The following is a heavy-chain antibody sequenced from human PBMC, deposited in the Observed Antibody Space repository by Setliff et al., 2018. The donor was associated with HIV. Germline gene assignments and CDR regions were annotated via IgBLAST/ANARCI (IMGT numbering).Heavy chain of an antibody. V-gene: IGHV1-46*01. Sequence: ASVKVSCKTSGYTFISYGINWVRQAPGQGLEWMGLINPSGGRTSYAQKFQGRLTVTRDTSRSTVYMELSSLRSEDTAVYYCARCYYDSSGPTDAFDIWGQGTVVTVSS. CDR1: GYTFISYG. D-gene: IGHD3-22*01. CDR2: INPSGGRT. CDR3: ARCYYDSSGPTDAFDI. J-gene: IGHJ3*02.